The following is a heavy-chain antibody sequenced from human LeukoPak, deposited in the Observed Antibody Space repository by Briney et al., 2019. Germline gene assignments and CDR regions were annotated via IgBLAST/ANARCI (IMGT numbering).Heavy chain of an antibody. CDR3: ARTGELLHYGRDV. J-gene: IGHJ6*02. D-gene: IGHD1-26*01. CDR2: ISSSSSYT. V-gene: IGHV3-11*03. CDR1: GFTFSDYY. Sequence: PGGSLRLSCAASGFTFSDYYMSWIRQAPGKGLEWVSYISSSSSYTNYADSVKGRFTISRDNAKNSLYLQMNSLRAEDTAVYYCARTGELLHYGRDVWGQGTTVTVSS.